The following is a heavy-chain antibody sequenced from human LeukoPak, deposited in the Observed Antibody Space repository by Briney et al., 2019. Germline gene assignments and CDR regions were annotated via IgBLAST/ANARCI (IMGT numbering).Heavy chain of an antibody. D-gene: IGHD6-13*01. CDR2: IWYDGSNK. V-gene: IGHV3-33*06. Sequence: GGSLRLSCAASGFTFSSYGMHWVRQAPGKGLEWAAVIWYDGSNKYYADSVKGRFTISRDNSKNTLYLQMNSLRAEDTAVYYCAKEIAAAANWFDPWGQGNLVTVSS. J-gene: IGHJ5*02. CDR1: GFTFSSYG. CDR3: AKEIAAAANWFDP.